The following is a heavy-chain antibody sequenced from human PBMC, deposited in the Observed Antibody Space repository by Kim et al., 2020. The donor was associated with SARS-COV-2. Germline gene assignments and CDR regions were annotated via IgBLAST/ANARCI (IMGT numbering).Heavy chain of an antibody. Sequence: GGSLRLSCAASGFTFSGSAMHWVRQASGKGLEWVGRIRSKANSYATAYAASVKGRFTISRDDSKNTAYLQMNSLKTEDTAVYYCTSPYYDFWSGYYYDWWDSYYYYYMDVWGKGTTVTVSS. CDR2: IRSKANSYAT. D-gene: IGHD3-3*01. CDR3: TSPYYDFWSGYYYDWWDSYYYYYMDV. CDR1: GFTFSGSA. J-gene: IGHJ6*03. V-gene: IGHV3-73*01.